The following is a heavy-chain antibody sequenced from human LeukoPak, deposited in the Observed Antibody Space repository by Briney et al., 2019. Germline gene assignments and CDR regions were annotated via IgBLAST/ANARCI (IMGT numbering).Heavy chain of an antibody. CDR3: AKDHLDTAMVLHY. Sequence: GGSLRLSCAASGFTFSSYGMHWVRQAPGKGLEWVAVISYDGSNKYCADSVKGRFTISRDNSKNTLYLQMNSLRAEDTAVYYCAKDHLDTAMVLHYWGQGTLVTVSS. V-gene: IGHV3-30*18. D-gene: IGHD5-18*01. CDR1: GFTFSSYG. J-gene: IGHJ4*02. CDR2: ISYDGSNK.